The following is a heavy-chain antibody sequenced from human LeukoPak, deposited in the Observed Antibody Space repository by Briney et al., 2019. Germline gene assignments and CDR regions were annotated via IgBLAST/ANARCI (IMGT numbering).Heavy chain of an antibody. J-gene: IGHJ4*02. V-gene: IGHV3-21*01. CDR2: ISSSSSYI. Sequence: GGSLRLSCAASGFTFSSYSMNWVRQAPGKGLEWVSSISSSSSYIYYADSVKGRFTISRGNAKNSLYLQMNSLRAEDTAVYYCARDRHGSGIFVGQPYYFDYWGQGTLVTVSS. CDR3: ARDRHGSGIFVGQPYYFDY. D-gene: IGHD3-10*01. CDR1: GFTFSSYS.